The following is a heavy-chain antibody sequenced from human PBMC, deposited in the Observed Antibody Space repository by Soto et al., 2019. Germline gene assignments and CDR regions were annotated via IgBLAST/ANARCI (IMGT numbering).Heavy chain of an antibody. CDR1: GGSINSGDYY. CDR3: ARVTLHCERTSCPHVSLDI. CDR2: IYYTGLP. Sequence: SETLSLTCALSGGSINSGDYYWSWMGQAPGKGLEWIGYIYYTGLPNYNPSLKRRVSISVDTSKNQFSLKLTSVTAADTALYYCARVTLHCERTSCPHVSLDIWGQGTMDTVSS. V-gene: IGHV4-30-4*01. J-gene: IGHJ6*02. D-gene: IGHD2-2*01.